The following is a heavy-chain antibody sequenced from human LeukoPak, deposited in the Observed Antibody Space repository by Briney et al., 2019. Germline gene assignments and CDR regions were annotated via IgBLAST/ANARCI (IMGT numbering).Heavy chain of an antibody. CDR3: TTEYYRNGYNF. Sequence: GGSLRLSCAASGFTFSSYAMSWVRQAPGKGLEWVGHIRSKANGETTDYAAPVQGRFTISRDDSKTSVSLQMTNLKTEDTAIYYCTTEYYRNGYNFWGQGTLVTVSS. D-gene: IGHD5-18*01. CDR2: IRSKANGETT. CDR1: GFTFSSYA. V-gene: IGHV3-15*01. J-gene: IGHJ4*02.